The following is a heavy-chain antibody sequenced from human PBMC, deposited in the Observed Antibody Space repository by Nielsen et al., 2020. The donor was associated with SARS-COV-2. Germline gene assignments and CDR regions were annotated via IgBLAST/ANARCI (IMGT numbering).Heavy chain of an antibody. D-gene: IGHD2-21*02. J-gene: IGHJ4*02. CDR3: ARVLKEGDLYYFDY. V-gene: IGHV4-34*01. Sequence: SETLSLTCAVYAPSFSAYFWRWIRQPPGNGLEWIGEINHSGSTNSNPSLKSRVTISVDTSKNQFSLKLSSVTAADTAVYYCARVLKEGDLYYFDYWGQGTLVTVSS. CDR1: APSFSAYF. CDR2: INHSGST.